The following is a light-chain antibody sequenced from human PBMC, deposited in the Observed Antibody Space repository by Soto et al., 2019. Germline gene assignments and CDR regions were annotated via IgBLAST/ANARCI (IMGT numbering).Light chain of an antibody. CDR1: SSDVGGYKF. CDR2: EVS. V-gene: IGLV2-14*01. Sequence: QSALTQPASVSGSPGQSITISCTGTSSDVGGYKFVSWYQQHPGKAPKLMIYEVSNRPSGVSSRFSGSKSGNTASLTISGLQAEDEADSYCGSYTGSIYVFGPGTKVTVL. J-gene: IGLJ1*01. CDR3: GSYTGSIYV.